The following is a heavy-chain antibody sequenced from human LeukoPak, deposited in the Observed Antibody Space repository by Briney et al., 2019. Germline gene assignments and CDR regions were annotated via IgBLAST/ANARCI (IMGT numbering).Heavy chain of an antibody. V-gene: IGHV3-74*01. CDR3: VRGDYSNYDFDY. J-gene: IGHJ4*02. Sequence: PGGSLRLSCAASGFTFSSYWMHWVRQAPGKGLVWVSRLNSDGSSTRYADSAKGRFTISRDNAKNTLYLQMNSLRVEDTAVYYCVRGDYSNYDFDYWGQGTLVTVSS. D-gene: IGHD4-11*01. CDR1: GFTFSSYW. CDR2: LNSDGSST.